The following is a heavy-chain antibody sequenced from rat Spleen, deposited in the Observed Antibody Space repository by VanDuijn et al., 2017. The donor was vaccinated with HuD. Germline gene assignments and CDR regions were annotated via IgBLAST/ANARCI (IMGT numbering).Heavy chain of an antibody. CDR1: GFTFSNYH. J-gene: IGHJ3*01. CDR3: ARHELPGYKGFAY. CDR2: IRAGGGDT. Sequence: EVQLVESGGGLVQPGRSMKLSCAASGFTFSNYHMTWVRQAPTKGLEWVASIRAGGGDTYYRDSVKGRFTISRDNTKNNLYLQMDNLRSEDTATYYCARHELPGYKGFAYWGQGTLVTVSS. V-gene: IGHV5-25*01. D-gene: IGHD1-4*01.